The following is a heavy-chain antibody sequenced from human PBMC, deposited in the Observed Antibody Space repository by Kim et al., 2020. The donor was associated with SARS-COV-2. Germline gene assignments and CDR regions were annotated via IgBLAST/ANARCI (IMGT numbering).Heavy chain of an antibody. V-gene: IGHV3-23*01. J-gene: IGHJ4*01. D-gene: IGHD3-3*01. CDR3: AKDHDVLSGQTDYFDY. Sequence: GGSLRLSCAASGFTFSTYAMSWVRQAPGKGLEWVSSIGVSGGVTYYADTLKGRFTISRDNSKNTVYLQMNSLRAEDTAVYYCAKDHDVLSGQTDYFDYWGQEPWSPSPQ. CDR2: IGVSGGVT. CDR1: GFTFSTYA.